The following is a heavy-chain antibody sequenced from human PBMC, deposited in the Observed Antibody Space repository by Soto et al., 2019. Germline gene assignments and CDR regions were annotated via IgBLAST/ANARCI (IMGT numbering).Heavy chain of an antibody. CDR3: AKDSITIFGVVITPSFDY. CDR2: ISGSGGST. Sequence: GGSLRLSCAASGFTFSSYAMSWVRQAPGKGLEWVSAISGSGGSTYYADSVKGRFTISRDNSKNTLYLQMNSLRAEDTAVYYCAKDSITIFGVVITPSFDYWGQGTLVTVSS. CDR1: GFTFSSYA. V-gene: IGHV3-23*01. J-gene: IGHJ4*02. D-gene: IGHD3-3*01.